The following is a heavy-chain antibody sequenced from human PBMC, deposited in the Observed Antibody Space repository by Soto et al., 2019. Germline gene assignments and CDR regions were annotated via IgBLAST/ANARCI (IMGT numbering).Heavy chain of an antibody. CDR1: GFTFSSYA. V-gene: IGHV3-23*01. CDR2: ISGSGGST. CDR3: AKDLSPFELRSEGIDY. Sequence: GGSLRLSCAASGFTFSSYAMSWVRQAPGKGLEWVSAISGSGGSTYYADSVKGRFTISRDYSRNTLYLQMNSLRAEDTAVYYCAKDLSPFELRSEGIDYRGQGTLVTVSS. J-gene: IGHJ4*02. D-gene: IGHD3-16*01.